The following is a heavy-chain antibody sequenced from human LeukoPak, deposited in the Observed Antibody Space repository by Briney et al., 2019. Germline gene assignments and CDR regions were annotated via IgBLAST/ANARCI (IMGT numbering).Heavy chain of an antibody. V-gene: IGHV1-46*01. J-gene: IGHJ6*02. CDR1: GYTFTSYY. CDR3: ARCSPVDGSDPRTNYYYYHGMDF. D-gene: IGHD1-26*01. Sequence: GASVKVSCKASGYTFTSYYMHWVRQAPGQGLEWMGLINPSGGSTSYAQKVQGRVTMTRDTSTSTVYMELSSLRSDDTAVYYCARCSPVDGSDPRTNYYYYHGMDFWGQGTMVTVSS. CDR2: INPSGGST.